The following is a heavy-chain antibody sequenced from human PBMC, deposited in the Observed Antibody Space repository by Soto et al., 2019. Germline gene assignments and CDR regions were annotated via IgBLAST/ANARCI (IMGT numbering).Heavy chain of an antibody. V-gene: IGHV3-23*01. J-gene: IGHJ4*02. CDR2: ISGSGGST. CDR1: GFTFSSYA. CDR3: AKDLRGYSYGRYFDY. Sequence: PVGSLRLSCAASGFTFSSYAMSWVRQAPWKGLEWVSAISGSGGSTYYADSVKGRFTISRDNSKNTLYLQMNSLRAGDTAVYYCAKDLRGYSYGRYFDYWGQGTLVTVSS. D-gene: IGHD5-18*01.